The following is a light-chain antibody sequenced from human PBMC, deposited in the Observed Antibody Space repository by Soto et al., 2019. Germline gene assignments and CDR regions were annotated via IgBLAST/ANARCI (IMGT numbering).Light chain of an antibody. CDR3: HLYTSYSQT. Sequence: MQMTQSPSTLSASVVDRGRISWLASQNIHNWLAWYQQKPGKAPNLLIYDASTLGGGVPSRFSGTGSGTEFTLTISGLQPDDFATYYCHLYTSYSQTFGQGTKVDIK. V-gene: IGKV1-5*01. CDR2: DAS. CDR1: QNIHNW. J-gene: IGKJ1*01.